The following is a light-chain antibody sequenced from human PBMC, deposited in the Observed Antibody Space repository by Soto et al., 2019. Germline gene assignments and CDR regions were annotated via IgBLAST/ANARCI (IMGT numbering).Light chain of an antibody. CDR2: KAS. CDR3: QQYDNYWT. V-gene: IGKV1-5*03. J-gene: IGKJ1*01. Sequence: IQMTQSPSTLSASVGDRVIITCRASQSISNWLAWYQQKPGKAPNLLIYKASSLKSGVPSKLSGSGSGTEFTLTISSLQPDDFATYYCQQYDNYWTFGQGTKVDIK. CDR1: QSISNW.